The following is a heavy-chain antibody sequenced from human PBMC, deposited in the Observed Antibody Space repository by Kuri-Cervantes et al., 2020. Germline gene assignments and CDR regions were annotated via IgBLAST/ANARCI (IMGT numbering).Heavy chain of an antibody. Sequence: GESLKISCAASGFTFSSYAMSWVRQAPGKGLEWVSAISGSGGSTYYADSVKGRFTISRDNSKNTLYLQMNSLRAEDTAVYYCARGSLIAAAGTAYYFDYWGLGTLVTVSS. J-gene: IGHJ4*02. CDR1: GFTFSSYA. V-gene: IGHV3-23*01. CDR2: ISGSGGST. CDR3: ARGSLIAAAGTAYYFDY. D-gene: IGHD6-13*01.